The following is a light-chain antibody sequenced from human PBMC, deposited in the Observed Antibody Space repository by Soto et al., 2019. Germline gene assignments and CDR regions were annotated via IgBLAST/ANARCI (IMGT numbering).Light chain of an antibody. CDR3: AVWDDSLSGVV. CDR1: SSNIGSNY. V-gene: IGLV1-47*01. J-gene: IGLJ3*02. Sequence: SVLTQPPSASGTPGQTVTISSSGSSSNIGSNYVFWYQHLPGTAPKLLIYGNNQRPSGVPDRFSGSRSGTSASLAISGLRPEDEDDYYCAVWDDSLSGVVFGGGTKLTVL. CDR2: GNN.